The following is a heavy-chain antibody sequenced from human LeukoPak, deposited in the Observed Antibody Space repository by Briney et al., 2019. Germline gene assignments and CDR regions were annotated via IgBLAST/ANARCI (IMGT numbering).Heavy chain of an antibody. V-gene: IGHV4-34*01. CDR3: ARGPAMYYDSSGYYYWGVFDP. D-gene: IGHD3-22*01. J-gene: IGHJ5*02. Sequence: KTSETLSLTCAVYGGSFSGYYWSWIRQPPGKGLEWIGEINHSGSTNYNPSLKSRVTISVDTSKNQFSLKLSSVTAADTAVYYCARGPAMYYDSSGYYYWGVFDPWGQGTLVTVSS. CDR2: INHSGST. CDR1: GGSFSGYY.